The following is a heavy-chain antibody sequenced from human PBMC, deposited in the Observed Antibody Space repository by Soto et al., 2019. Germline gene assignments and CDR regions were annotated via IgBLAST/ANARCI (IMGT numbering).Heavy chain of an antibody. D-gene: IGHD2-2*01. CDR1: GYTFTSHG. CDR2: ISAYNGNT. J-gene: IGHJ4*02. V-gene: IGHV1-18*04. Sequence: QVQLVQSGAEVKKPGASVKVSCKTSGYTFTSHGISWVRQAPGQGLEWMGWISAYNGNTNYAQKLQGRVTMTTDTPTSNTYMELMSLRSDDTAVYYCARTYCSSARCYSDYWGQGTLVTVSS. CDR3: ARTYCSSARCYSDY.